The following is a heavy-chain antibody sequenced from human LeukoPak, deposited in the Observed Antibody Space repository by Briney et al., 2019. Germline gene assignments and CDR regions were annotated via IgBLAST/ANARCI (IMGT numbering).Heavy chain of an antibody. Sequence: GSLRLSCTASGFTFGNYALSWFRQAPGKGLDWVAFIRSKTYRGTTEYAASVKGRFTISRDDSKSIAYLQMNSLKYEDTAVYYCARANSCHSSGYYFDYWGQGTLVTVSS. J-gene: IGHJ4*02. D-gene: IGHD3-22*01. CDR1: GFTFGNYA. V-gene: IGHV3-49*03. CDR2: IRSKTYRGTT. CDR3: ARANSCHSSGYYFDY.